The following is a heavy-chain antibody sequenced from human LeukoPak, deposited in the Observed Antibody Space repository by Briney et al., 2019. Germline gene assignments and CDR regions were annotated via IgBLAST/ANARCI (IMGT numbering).Heavy chain of an antibody. CDR3: ARVESIAAAGYFDY. CDR2: INPNSGGT. J-gene: IGHJ4*02. D-gene: IGHD6-13*01. V-gene: IGHV1-2*02. CDR1: VYTFTGYY. Sequence: ASVTASFKASVYTFTGYYMHWVRQPPGQGLEWMGWINPNSGGTNYAQKFQGRVTMTRDTSISTAYMELSRLRSDDTAVYYCARVESIAAAGYFDYWGQGTLVTVSS.